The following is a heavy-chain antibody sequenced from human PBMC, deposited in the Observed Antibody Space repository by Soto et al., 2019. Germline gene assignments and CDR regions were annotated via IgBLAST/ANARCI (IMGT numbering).Heavy chain of an antibody. CDR3: ARDKRDLRFLEWSYYFDY. V-gene: IGHV3-30-3*01. D-gene: IGHD3-3*01. J-gene: IGHJ4*02. CDR1: GFTFSSCA. CDR2: ISYDGSNK. Sequence: QVQLVESGGGVVQPGRSLRLSCAASGFTFSSCAMHWVRQAPGKGLEWVALISYDGSNKYYADSVKGQFTISRDNSKNTXXLQMNSLRAEDTAVYYCARDKRDLRFLEWSYYFDYWGQGTLVTVSS.